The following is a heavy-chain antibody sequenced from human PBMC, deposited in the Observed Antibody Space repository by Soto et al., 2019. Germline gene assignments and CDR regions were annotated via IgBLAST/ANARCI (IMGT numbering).Heavy chain of an antibody. Sequence: EVQLVESGGVVVQPGGSLRLSCAASGFTFDDYTMHWVRQAPGKGLEWVSLISWDGGSTYYADSVKGRFTISRDNSKNSLYLQMNSLRTEDTALYYCALSGDSSSWSPFDYWGQGTLVTVSS. V-gene: IGHV3-43*01. CDR2: ISWDGGST. CDR1: GFTFDDYT. D-gene: IGHD6-13*01. J-gene: IGHJ4*02. CDR3: ALSGDSSSWSPFDY.